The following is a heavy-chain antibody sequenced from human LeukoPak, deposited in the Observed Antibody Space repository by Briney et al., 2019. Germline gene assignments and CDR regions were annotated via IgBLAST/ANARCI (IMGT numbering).Heavy chain of an antibody. CDR3: AREGYGFYDY. D-gene: IGHD5-18*01. CDR1: GFTLRNYW. V-gene: IGHV3-48*03. J-gene: IGHJ4*02. CDR2: ISSSGSTI. Sequence: GGSLRLSCAASGFTLRNYWMIWVRQAPGKGLEWVSYISSSGSTIYYADSVKGRFTISRDNAKNSLYLQMNSLRAEDTAVYYCAREGYGFYDYWGQGTLVTVSS.